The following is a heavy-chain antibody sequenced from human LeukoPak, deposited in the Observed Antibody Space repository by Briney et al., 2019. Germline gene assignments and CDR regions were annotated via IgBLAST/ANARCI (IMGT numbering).Heavy chain of an antibody. CDR3: ARERSDWSFDY. V-gene: IGHV3-30*03. Sequence: GGSLRLSCAASGFTFSSYGMHWVRQAPGKGLEWVAIISYDGNNKYYVDSVKGRFTISRDNCKNTLYLQMNSLRTEDTAVYYCARERSDWSFDYWGQGTLVTVSS. CDR1: GFTFSSYG. CDR2: ISYDGNNK. J-gene: IGHJ4*02. D-gene: IGHD3-9*01.